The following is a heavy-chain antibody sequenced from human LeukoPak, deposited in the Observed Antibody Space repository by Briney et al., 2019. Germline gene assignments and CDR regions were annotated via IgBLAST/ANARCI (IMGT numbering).Heavy chain of an antibody. CDR3: ARDVGEYCSSTSCYASDY. V-gene: IGHV1-2*02. J-gene: IGHJ4*02. CDR1: GYTFTGYY. CDR2: INPNSGDT. Sequence: EASVKVSCKASGYTFTGYYMHWLRQAPGQGLEWMGWINPNSGDTNYAQKFQGRVTMTRDTSIRTFYMELSRLRSDDTAVYYCARDVGEYCSSTSCYASDYWGQGTLVTVSS. D-gene: IGHD2-2*01.